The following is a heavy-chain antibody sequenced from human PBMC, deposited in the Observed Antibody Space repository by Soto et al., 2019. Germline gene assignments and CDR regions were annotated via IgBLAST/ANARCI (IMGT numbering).Heavy chain of an antibody. CDR2: IDSSGSHT. CDR3: AGTYDSLDY. CDR1: GITFSNYY. J-gene: IGHJ4*02. D-gene: IGHD3-22*01. V-gene: IGHV3-21*01. Sequence: EVQMVESGGGLVKPGGSLRLSCAASGITFSNYYMNWVRQAPGQGLEWVSSIDSSGSHTFYADSVKGRFTISRDNAINSLYLQMNSLRAEDTAVYHCAGTYDSLDYWGQGTLVTVSS.